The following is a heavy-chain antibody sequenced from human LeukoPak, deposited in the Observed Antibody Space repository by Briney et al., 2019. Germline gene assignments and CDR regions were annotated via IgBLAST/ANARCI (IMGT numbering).Heavy chain of an antibody. J-gene: IGHJ6*03. CDR3: ARGPHQYGVYYYMDV. D-gene: IGHD4-17*01. CDR2: ISAYDGNT. CDR1: GYTFTSYG. V-gene: IGHV1-18*01. Sequence: ASVKVSCKASGYTFTSYGISWVRQAPGQGLEWMGWISAYDGNTNYAQKLQGRVTMTTDTSTSTAYMELRSLRSDDTAVYYCARGPHQYGVYYYMDVWGKGTTVTVSS.